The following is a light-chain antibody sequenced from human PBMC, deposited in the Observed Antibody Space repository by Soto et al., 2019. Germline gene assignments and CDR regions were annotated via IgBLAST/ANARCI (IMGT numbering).Light chain of an antibody. Sequence: DIQMTQSPSSLSASVGDRVTITCRASQSISSRLNWYQQRPGRAPKLLIYAASSLQSGVPSRFSGSGSGTDFTLTISSLQPEDFATYYCQQSYSSPRTFGGGTKVEI. J-gene: IGKJ4*01. CDR1: QSISSR. V-gene: IGKV1-39*01. CDR2: AAS. CDR3: QQSYSSPRT.